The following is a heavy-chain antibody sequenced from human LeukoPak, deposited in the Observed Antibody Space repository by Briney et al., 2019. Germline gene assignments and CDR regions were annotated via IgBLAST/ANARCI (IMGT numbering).Heavy chain of an antibody. CDR3: ARPIGTMVRGVIINPEGY. J-gene: IGHJ4*02. Sequence: GGSLRLSCAASGFTFSSYEMNWVRQAPGKGLEWVSYISSSGSTIYYADSVKARFTISRDNAKNSLYLQMNSLRAEDTAVYYCARPIGTMVRGVIINPEGYWGQGTLVTVSS. CDR2: ISSSGSTI. D-gene: IGHD3-10*01. CDR1: GFTFSSYE. V-gene: IGHV3-48*03.